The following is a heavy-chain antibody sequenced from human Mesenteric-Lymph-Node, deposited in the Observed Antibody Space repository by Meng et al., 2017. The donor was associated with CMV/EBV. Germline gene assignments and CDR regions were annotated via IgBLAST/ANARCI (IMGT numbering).Heavy chain of an antibody. CDR2: IRSKANNYET. V-gene: IGHV3-73*01. Sequence: CSGTAMHWGGQASGKGLEWVGRIRSKANNYETAFATSVKGRFTISRDDSKNTTYLQMNSLKTEDTAVYYCTRLRGNADYGSNSGFAPWGQGTLVTVSS. CDR3: TRLRGNADYGSNSGFAP. CDR1: CSGTA. D-gene: IGHD4-23*01. J-gene: IGHJ5*02.